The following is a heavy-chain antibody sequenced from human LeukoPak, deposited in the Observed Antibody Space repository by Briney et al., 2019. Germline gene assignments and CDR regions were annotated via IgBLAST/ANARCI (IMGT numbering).Heavy chain of an antibody. CDR1: GFTFSSYS. J-gene: IGHJ4*02. CDR3: ARGSQDYHGSGSYAPGY. Sequence: PGGSLRLSCTASGFTFSSYSMNWVRQAPGKGLEWVSYIGSSSSTIYYADSVKGRFTISRDNAKNSLYLQMNSLRAEDTAVYYCARGSQDYHGSGSYAPGYWGQGTLVTVSS. V-gene: IGHV3-48*04. D-gene: IGHD3-10*01. CDR2: IGSSSSTI.